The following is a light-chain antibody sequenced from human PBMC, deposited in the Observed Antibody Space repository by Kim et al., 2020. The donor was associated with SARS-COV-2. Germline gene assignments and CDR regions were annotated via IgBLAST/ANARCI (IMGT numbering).Light chain of an antibody. J-gene: IGLJ3*02. CDR2: GVN. V-gene: IGLV2-14*01. CDR1: DRGGGGYKV. Sequence: NACDGSDRGGGGYKVCAWDQQTPRQAPKLMSYGVNKPPPGGFYSFPCSKSGNTASLTISGLQAEDEADYYCSSYTSSSTLVFGGGTQLTVL. CDR3: SSYTSSSTLV.